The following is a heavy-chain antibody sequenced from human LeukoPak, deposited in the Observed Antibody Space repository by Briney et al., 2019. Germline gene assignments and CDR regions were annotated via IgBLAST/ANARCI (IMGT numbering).Heavy chain of an antibody. CDR2: IYYSGST. CDR3: AGVPLGGTMVRGVIGYYYMDV. Sequence: PSETLSLTCTVSGGSISSGDYYWSWIRQPPGKGLEWIGYIYYSGSTYYNPSLKSRVTISVDTSKNQFSLKLSSVTAADTAVYYCAGVPLGGTMVRGVIGYYYMDVWGKGTTVTVSS. J-gene: IGHJ6*03. CDR1: GGSISSGDYY. V-gene: IGHV4-30-4*08. D-gene: IGHD3-10*01.